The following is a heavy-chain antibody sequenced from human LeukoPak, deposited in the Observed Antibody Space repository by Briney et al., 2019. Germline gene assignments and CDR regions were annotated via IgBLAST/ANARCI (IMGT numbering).Heavy chain of an antibody. CDR1: GFNFHDYG. CDR2: ISWNGGST. CDR3: ARGSGSYSTYFDF. J-gene: IGHJ4*02. Sequence: GGSLRLSCAASGFNFHDYGMTWVRQAPGEGPEWVSGISWNGGSTGYVDSVKGRFTISRDNAKNSLYLQMNSLRGEDTALYYCARGSGSYSTYFDFWGQGILVTVSS. D-gene: IGHD1-26*01. V-gene: IGHV3-20*04.